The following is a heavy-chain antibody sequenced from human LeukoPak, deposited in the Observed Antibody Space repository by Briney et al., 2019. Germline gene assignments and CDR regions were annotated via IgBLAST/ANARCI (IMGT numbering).Heavy chain of an antibody. CDR1: GFTFSSYA. CDR3: AKDSSSNWNYVYFDS. D-gene: IGHD1-7*01. CDR2: ISVSDGST. Sequence: GGSLRLSCAASGFTFSSYAMSWVCRAPGKGLEWVSAISVSDGSTYYADSVKGRFTISRDNSKNTLYLQINSLRAEDTAVYYCAKDSSSNWNYVYFDSWGQGTLVTVSS. V-gene: IGHV3-23*01. J-gene: IGHJ4*02.